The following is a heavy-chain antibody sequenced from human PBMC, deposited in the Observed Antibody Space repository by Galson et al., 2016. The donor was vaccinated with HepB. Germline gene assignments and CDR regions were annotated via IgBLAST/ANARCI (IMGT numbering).Heavy chain of an antibody. CDR1: RFTFSSYS. J-gene: IGHJ6*02. Sequence: SLRLSCAASRFTFSSYSMNWVRQAPGKGLEWISSITSRSNYRYYADSVKGRFTISRDNTKNSLYLQMNSLRAEDTAVYYCARDPGRYCSGGFCYSNPDYNGMDAWGQGTTVIVFS. CDR3: ARDPGRYCSGGFCYSNPDYNGMDA. V-gene: IGHV3-21*01. D-gene: IGHD2-15*01. CDR2: ITSRSNYR.